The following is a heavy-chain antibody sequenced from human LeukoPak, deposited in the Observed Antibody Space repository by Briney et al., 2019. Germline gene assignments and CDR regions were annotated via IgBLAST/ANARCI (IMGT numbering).Heavy chain of an antibody. CDR3: VRDGMVIPYAFDI. Sequence: QPGGSLRLSCAASAFTFSNHWMHWVRQAPGKWRVWVSDISSDGSRTFYADSVKGRFIISRDNAKNTVYLQMNSLRAEDTAVYYCVRDGMVIPYAFDIWGQGTMVTVSS. J-gene: IGHJ3*02. CDR1: AFTFSNHW. CDR2: ISSDGSRT. V-gene: IGHV3-74*01. D-gene: IGHD2-21*01.